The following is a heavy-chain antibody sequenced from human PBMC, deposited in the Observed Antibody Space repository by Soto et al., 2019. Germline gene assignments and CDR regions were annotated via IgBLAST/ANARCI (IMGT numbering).Heavy chain of an antibody. D-gene: IGHD3-9*01. CDR3: AREKTPMSPHYFYYGMDV. Sequence: PSETLSLTCTVSGGSLRGYSWSWIRQSPGKGLEWIGYVYSGGGTDYSPSFMGRVTISVDTTDNQFSLKLNSVTAADTAVYYCAREKTPMSPHYFYYGMDVWGQVTTVTVSS. CDR2: VYSGGGT. CDR1: GGSLRGYS. J-gene: IGHJ6*02. V-gene: IGHV4-59*01.